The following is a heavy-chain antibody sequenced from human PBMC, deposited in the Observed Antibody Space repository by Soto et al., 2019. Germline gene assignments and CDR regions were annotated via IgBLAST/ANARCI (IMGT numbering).Heavy chain of an antibody. Sequence: PGGSLRLSCAASGFTFSSDWMSWVRQAPGKGLEWVANIKEDGGKKYYVDSVKGRFTISRDNAKNSLYLQMNSLRAEDTAVYYCARGLYNSGWYIDYFDSWGQGKLVTVSS. J-gene: IGHJ4*02. V-gene: IGHV3-7*04. CDR2: IKEDGGKK. CDR3: ARGLYNSGWYIDYFDS. D-gene: IGHD6-19*01. CDR1: GFTFSSDW.